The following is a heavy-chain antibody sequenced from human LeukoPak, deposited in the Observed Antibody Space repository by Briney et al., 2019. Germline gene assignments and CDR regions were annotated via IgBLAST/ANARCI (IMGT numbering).Heavy chain of an antibody. J-gene: IGHJ4*02. D-gene: IGHD5-12*01. V-gene: IGHV3-11*01. CDR2: VSQSGTTI. CDR1: GFTFSDYY. CDR3: AKGRDGYNSDFDY. Sequence: GGSLRLSCTSSGFTFSDYYMSWIRQAPGKGLEWISYVSQSGTTIYYADSMKGRFTISRDNSKNTLYLQMNSLRAEDTAVYYCAKGRDGYNSDFDYWGQGTLVTVSS.